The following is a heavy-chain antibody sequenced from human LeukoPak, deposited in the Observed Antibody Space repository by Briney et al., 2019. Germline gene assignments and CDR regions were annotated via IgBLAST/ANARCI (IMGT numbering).Heavy chain of an antibody. Sequence: GGSLRLSCAASGFTFSNAWMSWVRQAPGKGLEWVGRIKSKTDGGTTDYAAPVKGRFTISRDDSKNTLYLQMNSLKTEDTAVYYCTTVRYYCDSSGFAEYFQHWGQGTLVTVSS. CDR2: IKSKTDGGTT. CDR1: GFTFSNAW. CDR3: TTVRYYCDSSGFAEYFQH. D-gene: IGHD3-22*01. J-gene: IGHJ1*01. V-gene: IGHV3-15*01.